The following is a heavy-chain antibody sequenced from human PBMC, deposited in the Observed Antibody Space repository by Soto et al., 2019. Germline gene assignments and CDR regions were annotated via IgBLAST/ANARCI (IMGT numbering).Heavy chain of an antibody. CDR3: AREIVLPAGLDD. D-gene: IGHD2-2*01. J-gene: IGHJ4*01. CDR2: IITILGVP. V-gene: IGHV1-69*08. Sequence: QVQLVQSGAEVKKPGSSVKVSCKASGGTFSSYIISWVRQAPGQGLEWMGRIITILGVPNYAREFQGRVTLTADESTSTAYMELSSLRPEDTAVYYCAREIVLPAGLDDWGHGTLVTVSS. CDR1: GGTFSSYI.